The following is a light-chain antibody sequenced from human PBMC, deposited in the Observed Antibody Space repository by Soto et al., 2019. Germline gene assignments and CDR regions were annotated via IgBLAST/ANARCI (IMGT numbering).Light chain of an antibody. CDR3: SSYAGSNNFRV. V-gene: IGLV2-8*01. CDR1: SSDVGGYNY. Sequence: QSVLTQPPSASGSPGQSVTISCTGTSSDVGGYNYVSWYQQHPGKAPKLMIYEVSKRPSGVPDRFSGSKSGNTASLTVSGPQAEDEADYYCSSYAGSNNFRVFGGGTKVTVL. J-gene: IGLJ3*02. CDR2: EVS.